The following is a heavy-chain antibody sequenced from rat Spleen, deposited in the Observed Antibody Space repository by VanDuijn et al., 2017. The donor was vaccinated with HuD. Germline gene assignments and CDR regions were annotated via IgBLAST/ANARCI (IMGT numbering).Heavy chain of an antibody. CDR3: TRSHPGVMDA. J-gene: IGHJ4*01. CDR1: GFSLTSYG. D-gene: IGHD3-2*01. V-gene: IGHV2-13*01. Sequence: QVQLKESGPGLVQPSRTLSLSCTVSGFSLTSYGVSWVRQPPGKGPDWMGVIWGDGISNYNSALKSRLSITRDTSKSQVFLKMNSLQTEDTAMYFCTRSHPGVMDAWGQGASVSVSS. CDR2: IWGDGIS.